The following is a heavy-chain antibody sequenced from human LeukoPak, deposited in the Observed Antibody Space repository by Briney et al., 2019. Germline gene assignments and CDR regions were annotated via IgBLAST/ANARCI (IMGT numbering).Heavy chain of an antibody. D-gene: IGHD3-16*01. CDR1: RGAVNNPAVY. Sequence: PSETLSLTCSVSRGAVNNPAVYWVWIRQPPGKGLECLGGIYNRGDTFSNPSLMSRVDFSIDTSKEQFSLSLMSVTAADTAIYYCARQGVLYGFDFWGQGIPVTVSS. CDR3: ARQGVLYGFDF. CDR2: IYNRGDT. J-gene: IGHJ4*02. V-gene: IGHV4-39*01.